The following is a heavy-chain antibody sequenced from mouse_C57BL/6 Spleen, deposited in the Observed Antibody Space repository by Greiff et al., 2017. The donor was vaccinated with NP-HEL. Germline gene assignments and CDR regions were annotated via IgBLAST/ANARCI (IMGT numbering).Heavy chain of an antibody. CDR2: IYPSDSET. V-gene: IGHV1-61*01. D-gene: IGHD2-2*01. J-gene: IGHJ2*01. Sequence: QVQLQQSGAELVRPGSSVKLSCKASGYTFTSYWMDWVKQRPGQGLEWIGNIYPSDSETHYNQKFKDKATLTVDKSSSTAYMQLSSLTSEDSAVYYCARGTMVTSYYFDYWGQGTTLAVSS. CDR1: GYTFTSYW. CDR3: ARGTMVTSYYFDY.